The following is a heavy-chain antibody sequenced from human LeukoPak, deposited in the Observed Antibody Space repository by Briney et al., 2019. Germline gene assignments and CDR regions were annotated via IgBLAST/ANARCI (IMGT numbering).Heavy chain of an antibody. CDR1: GYTFTGYY. V-gene: IGHV1-2*02. CDR3: ARDGVGYYDSSGYYYFQH. J-gene: IGHJ1*01. CDR2: INPNSGGT. D-gene: IGHD3-22*01. Sequence: ASVKVSYKASGYTFTGYYMHWVRQAPGQGLEWMGWINPNSGGTNYAQKFQGRVTMTRDTSISTAYMELSRLRSDDTAVYYCARDGVGYYDSSGYYYFQHWGQGTLVTVSS.